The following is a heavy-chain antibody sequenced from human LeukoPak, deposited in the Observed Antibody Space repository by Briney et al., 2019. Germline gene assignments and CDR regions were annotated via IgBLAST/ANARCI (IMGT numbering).Heavy chain of an antibody. V-gene: IGHV3-23*01. Sequence: PGGSLRLSCAASGFTFSTYAMSWVRQAPGKGLEWVSAISGSGGSAYQADSVKGRFTISRDNSKNTLYLQMNSLRAEDTAVYYCAKELRSGTRMAPVDYWGQGTLVTVSS. CDR1: GFTFSTYA. J-gene: IGHJ4*02. CDR3: AKELRSGTRMAPVDY. D-gene: IGHD4-17*01. CDR2: ISGSGGSA.